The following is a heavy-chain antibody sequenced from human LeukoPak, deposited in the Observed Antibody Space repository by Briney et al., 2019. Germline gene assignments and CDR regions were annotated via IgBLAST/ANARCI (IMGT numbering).Heavy chain of an antibody. CDR3: AKDRRIAAVGPRRTINKWLDP. D-gene: IGHD6-13*01. CDR1: EFSVGSNY. J-gene: IGHJ5*02. Sequence: GGSLRLSCAASEFSVGSNYMTWVRQAPGKGLEWVSLIHSGGSTYYADSVKGRFTISRDNSKNTLYLQMDSLRAEDTAVYYCAKDRRIAAVGPRRTINKWLDPWGQGTLVTVSS. CDR2: IHSGGST. V-gene: IGHV3-66*01.